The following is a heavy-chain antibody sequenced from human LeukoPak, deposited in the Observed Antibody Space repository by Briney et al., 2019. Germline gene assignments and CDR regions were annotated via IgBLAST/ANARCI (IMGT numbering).Heavy chain of an antibody. Sequence: ASVKVSCKVSGHPLSDLSIHWVRQAPGKGLEWMGGSDPEGGKPINAQKFQGRVTITADKSTSTAYMELSSLRSEDTAVYYCASPDSSGYYSLCYWGQGTLVTVSS. J-gene: IGHJ4*02. D-gene: IGHD3-22*01. V-gene: IGHV1-24*01. CDR3: ASPDSSGYYSLCY. CDR2: SDPEGGKP. CDR1: GHPLSDLS.